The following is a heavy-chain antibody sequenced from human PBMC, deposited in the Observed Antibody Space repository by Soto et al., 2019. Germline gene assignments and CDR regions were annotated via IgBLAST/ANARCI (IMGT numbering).Heavy chain of an antibody. V-gene: IGHV3-30*18. J-gene: IGHJ4*02. Sequence: QVQLVESGGGVVQPGRSLRLSCAASGFTFSSYGMHWVRQAPGKGLEWVAVISYDGSNKYYADSVKGLFTISRDNSKNTLYLQMNSLRAEDTAVYYCAKDRRKVVVAAPFDYWGQGTLVTVSS. CDR1: GFTFSSYG. D-gene: IGHD2-15*01. CDR2: ISYDGSNK. CDR3: AKDRRKVVVAAPFDY.